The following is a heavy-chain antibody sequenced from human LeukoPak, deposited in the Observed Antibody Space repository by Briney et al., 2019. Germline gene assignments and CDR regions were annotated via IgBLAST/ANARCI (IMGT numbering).Heavy chain of an antibody. D-gene: IGHD5-18*01. CDR3: ARGSDTAMVIGVVPMDV. CDR2: IYYSGST. V-gene: IGHV4-59*01. CDR1: GGSISSYY. Sequence: KTSETLSLTCTVSGGSISSYYWSWIRQPPGKGLEWIGYIYYSGSTNYNPSLKSRVTISVDTSKNQFSLKLSSVTAADTAVYYCARGSDTAMVIGVVPMDVWGKGTTVTISS. J-gene: IGHJ6*03.